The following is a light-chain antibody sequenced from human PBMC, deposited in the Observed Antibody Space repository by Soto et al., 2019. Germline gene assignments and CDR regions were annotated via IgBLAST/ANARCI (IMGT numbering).Light chain of an antibody. Sequence: QSVLTQPPSASGSPGQSVTIACTGTSSDVGGYNYVSWYQQHPGKAPKLMIYEVSKRPSGVPDRFSGSKSGNTASLTVSGLQAEDDADYYCCSYAGSNNLGVFGTGTKVTIL. CDR3: CSYAGSNNLGV. V-gene: IGLV2-8*01. J-gene: IGLJ1*01. CDR2: EVS. CDR1: SSDVGGYNY.